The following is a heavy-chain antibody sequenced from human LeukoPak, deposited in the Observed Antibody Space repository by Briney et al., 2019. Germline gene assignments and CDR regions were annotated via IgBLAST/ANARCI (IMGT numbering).Heavy chain of an antibody. CDR1: GGSISGGSYY. CDR3: ARATWPLTAVFDY. J-gene: IGHJ4*02. V-gene: IGHV4-61*02. CDR2: IYTSGST. D-gene: IGHD5-24*01. Sequence: SQTLSLTCTVSGGSISGGSYYWNWIRQPAGKGLEWIGRIYTSGSTSYNPSLKSRLTISLDTSKNQFSLKLSSVTAADTAVYYCARATWPLTAVFDYWGQGILVTVSS.